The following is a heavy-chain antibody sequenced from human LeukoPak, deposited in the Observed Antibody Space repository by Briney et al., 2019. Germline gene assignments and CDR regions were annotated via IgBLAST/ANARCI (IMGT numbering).Heavy chain of an antibody. CDR1: GYTLTELS. CDR2: FDPEDGET. D-gene: IGHD3-22*01. Sequence: AASVKVSCKVSGYTLTELSMHWVRQAPGKGLEWMGGFDPEDGETIYAQKFQGRVTMTEDTSTDTAYMELSSLRAEDTAVYYCAKGPNDSRGTYYGHFDYWGQGTLVTVSS. J-gene: IGHJ4*02. CDR3: AKGPNDSRGTYYGHFDY. V-gene: IGHV1-24*01.